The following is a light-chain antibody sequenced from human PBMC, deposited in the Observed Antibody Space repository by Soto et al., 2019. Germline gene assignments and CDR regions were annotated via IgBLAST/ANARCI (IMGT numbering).Light chain of an antibody. CDR3: QQSYSSLALS. CDR1: QSIYSY. J-gene: IGKJ4*01. Sequence: DIQMTQAPSSLSASVGDRVTITCRASQSIYSYVNWYQQKPGKAPKLLIYAASNLQSGVPSRFSGGGSGTDFTLTISSLQPEDFATYYCQQSYSSLALSFGGGTKVDIK. V-gene: IGKV1-39*01. CDR2: AAS.